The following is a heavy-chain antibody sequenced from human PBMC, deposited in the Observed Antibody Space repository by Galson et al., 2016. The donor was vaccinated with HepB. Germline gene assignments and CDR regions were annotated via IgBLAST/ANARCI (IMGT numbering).Heavy chain of an antibody. D-gene: IGHD5-18*01. CDR1: GFTFSSYW. CDR2: VNTDGSKE. V-gene: IGHV3-7*01. Sequence: SLRLSCAASGFTFSSYWMTWVRQAPGKGLEWVANVNTDGSKEDYADSLKGRFTISRDNVKKSAHLQMSSLRAEYTAVYYCARSGYPGAFDVWGQVTLVTVSS. CDR3: ARSGYPGAFDV. J-gene: IGHJ3*01.